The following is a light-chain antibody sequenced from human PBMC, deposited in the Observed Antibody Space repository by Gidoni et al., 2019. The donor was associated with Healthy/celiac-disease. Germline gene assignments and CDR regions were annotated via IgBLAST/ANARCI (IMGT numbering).Light chain of an antibody. J-gene: IGKJ4*01. CDR2: AAS. CDR1: QGIRND. CDR3: LQDYNYPLT. Sequence: AIQMTPSPSSLSASVGDRVTITCRASQGIRNDLGWYQQQPGKAPKLLIYAASSLQSGVPARFSGSGSCTDFTLTISSLQPEDFATYYCLQDYNYPLTFGGGTKVEIK. V-gene: IGKV1-6*01.